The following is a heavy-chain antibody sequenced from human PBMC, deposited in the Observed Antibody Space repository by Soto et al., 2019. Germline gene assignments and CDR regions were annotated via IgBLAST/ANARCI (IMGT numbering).Heavy chain of an antibody. V-gene: IGHV4-4*02. J-gene: IGHJ4*02. CDR2: IYHTGGT. CDR3: AGEDGAGPYMGFDY. D-gene: IGHD3-10*01. CDR1: GGSISTNNW. Sequence: QVQLQESGPGLVKPSGTLSLTCAVSGGSISTNNWWSWVRQPPGKGLEWIGEIYHTGGTNYNPSLRSRVAMSVDKSKHQFSLNLNSVTAADTAVYYCAGEDGAGPYMGFDYWGQGPLLTVSS.